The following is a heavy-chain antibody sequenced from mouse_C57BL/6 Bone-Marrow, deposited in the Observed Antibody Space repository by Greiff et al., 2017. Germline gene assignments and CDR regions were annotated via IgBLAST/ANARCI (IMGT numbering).Heavy chain of an antibody. Sequence: QVQLQQPGAELVKPGASVKLSCKASGYTFTSYWMHWVKQRPGQGLEWIGMIHPNSGSTNYNEKFKSKATLTVDKSSSTAYMQLSSLTSEDSAVYYCARSRGWPVCDDWGKGTTRTVSS. CDR1: GYTFTSYW. CDR2: IHPNSGST. V-gene: IGHV1-64*01. D-gene: IGHD2-3*01. J-gene: IGHJ2*01. CDR3: ARSRGWPVCDD.